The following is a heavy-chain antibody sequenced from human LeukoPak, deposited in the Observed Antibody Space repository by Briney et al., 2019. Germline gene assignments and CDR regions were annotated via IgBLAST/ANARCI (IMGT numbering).Heavy chain of an antibody. D-gene: IGHD2-2*01. CDR2: VSSGGSNN. J-gene: IGHJ5*02. CDR3: ARDGENIVVVPAASWFDP. CDR1: GFPLSAYS. V-gene: IGHV3-30*03. Sequence: PGGSLRLSCAASGFPLSAYSIHWVRQAPGKGLEWVASVSSGGSNNYYADSVKGRFTISRDNSKNTLYLQMNSLRSEDTAVYYCARDGENIVVVPAASWFDPWGQGTLVTVSS.